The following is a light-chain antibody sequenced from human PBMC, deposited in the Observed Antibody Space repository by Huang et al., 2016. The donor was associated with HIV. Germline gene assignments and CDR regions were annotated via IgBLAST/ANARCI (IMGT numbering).Light chain of an antibody. CDR1: QSVNTF. CDR2: DAS. CDR3: QQRSSWPLT. V-gene: IGKV3-11*01. Sequence: EIVLTQSPATLSLSPGERATLSCRASQSVNTFLAWQQQKPGQPPRLLIYDASNRATGIPARFSGSGSGTDFTLTISSLEPEDFAVYYCQQRSSWPLTFGGGTKVEIK. J-gene: IGKJ4*01.